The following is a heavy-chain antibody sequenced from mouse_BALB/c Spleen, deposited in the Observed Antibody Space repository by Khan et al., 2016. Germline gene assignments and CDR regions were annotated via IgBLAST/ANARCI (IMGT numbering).Heavy chain of an antibody. Sequence: EVKLLESGGGLVQPGGSLKLSCAASGFDFSRYWMSWVRQAPGKGLEWIGEINPDSSTINYTPSLKDKFIISRDNAKNTLYLQMSKVRSEDTALYYCTRLQYNGYMNYWGQGTTLTVSS. D-gene: IGHD1-2*01. CDR2: INPDSSTI. CDR1: GFDFSRYW. CDR3: TRLQYNGYMNY. J-gene: IGHJ2*01. V-gene: IGHV4-1*02.